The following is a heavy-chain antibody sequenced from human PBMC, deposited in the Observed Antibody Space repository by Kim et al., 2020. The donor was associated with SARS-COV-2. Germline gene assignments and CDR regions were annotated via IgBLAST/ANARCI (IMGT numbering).Heavy chain of an antibody. D-gene: IGHD5-12*01. Sequence: DDNTYNAEAVKGGFTGSRDSARNMLYLQMNSLRADDTAVYYCVKGAWLDYWGPGTLVTVSS. V-gene: IGHV3-23*01. CDR3: VKGAWLDY. CDR2: DDNT. J-gene: IGHJ4*02.